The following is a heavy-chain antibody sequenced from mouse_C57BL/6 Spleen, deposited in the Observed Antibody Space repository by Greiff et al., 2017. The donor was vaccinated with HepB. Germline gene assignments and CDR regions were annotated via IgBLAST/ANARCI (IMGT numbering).Heavy chain of an antibody. D-gene: IGHD3-3*01. J-gene: IGHJ4*01. CDR3: TRRDYYAMDY. V-gene: IGHV14-4*01. CDR1: GFNIKDDY. CDR2: IDPENGDT. Sequence: EVQLQQSGAELVRPGASVKLSCTASGFNIKDDYMHWVKQRPEQGLEWIGWIDPENGDTEYASKFQGKATITADTSSNTAYLQLSSLTSEDTAVYYCTRRDYYAMDYWGQGTSVTVSS.